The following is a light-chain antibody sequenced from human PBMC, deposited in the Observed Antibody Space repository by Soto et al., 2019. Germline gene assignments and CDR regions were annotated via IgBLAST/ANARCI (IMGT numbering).Light chain of an antibody. V-gene: IGLV2-14*01. CDR3: SPYTSSSTLYV. CDR2: EVS. Sequence: QSALTQPASVSVSPGQSITISCTGTSSDVGDYNYVSWYQQHPGKAPKLMIYEVSNRPSGVSNRFSGSKSGNTASLTISGLQAEDEADYYCSPYTSSSTLYVFGTGTKLTVL. CDR1: SSDVGDYNY. J-gene: IGLJ1*01.